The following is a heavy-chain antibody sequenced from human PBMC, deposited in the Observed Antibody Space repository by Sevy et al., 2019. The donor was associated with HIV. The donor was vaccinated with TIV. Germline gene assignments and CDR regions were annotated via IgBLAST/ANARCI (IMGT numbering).Heavy chain of an antibody. V-gene: IGHV3-23*01. Sequence: GGSLRLSCAASGFTFSSYAMSWVRQAPGKGLEWVSAISGSGGSTYYADSVKGRFTISRDNSKNTLYLQMNSLRAEDTVVYYCAKGSLRTTGRDAFDIWGQGTMVTVSS. CDR2: ISGSGGST. J-gene: IGHJ3*02. D-gene: IGHD1-1*01. CDR1: GFTFSSYA. CDR3: AKGSLRTTGRDAFDI.